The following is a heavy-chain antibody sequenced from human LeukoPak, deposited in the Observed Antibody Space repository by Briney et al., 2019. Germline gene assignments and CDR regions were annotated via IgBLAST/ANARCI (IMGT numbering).Heavy chain of an antibody. CDR2: INHSGST. CDR1: GGSFSGYY. J-gene: IGHJ4*02. D-gene: IGHD3-10*01. CDR3: ASNVYGSGSYYNRD. V-gene: IGHV4-34*01. Sequence: SETLSLTCAVYGGSFSGYYWSWIRQPPGKGLEWIGEINHSGSTNYNPSLKSRVTISVDTSKNQFSLKLSSVTAADTAVYYCASNVYGSGSYYNRDWGQGTLVTVSS.